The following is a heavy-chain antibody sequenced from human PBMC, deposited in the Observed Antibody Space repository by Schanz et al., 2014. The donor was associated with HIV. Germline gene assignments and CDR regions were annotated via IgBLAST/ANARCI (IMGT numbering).Heavy chain of an antibody. V-gene: IGHV3-23*01. CDR2: ISGSGGRS. Sequence: EVQLLESGGGLVQPGGSLRLSCAASGFTFSNYAMSWVRQAPGKGLEWVSVISGSGGRSYYADSVNGRFTISRDNSKNTLYLQMTTLRTEDTAVYYCAKPEYDSRGNSQSHFDSWGQGTLVTVSS. CDR3: AKPEYDSRGNSQSHFDS. D-gene: IGHD3-22*01. CDR1: GFTFSNYA. J-gene: IGHJ4*02.